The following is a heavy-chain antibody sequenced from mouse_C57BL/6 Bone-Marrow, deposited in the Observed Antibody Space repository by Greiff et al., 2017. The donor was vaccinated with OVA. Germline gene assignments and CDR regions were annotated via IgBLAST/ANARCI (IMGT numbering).Heavy chain of an antibody. CDR2: IDPSDSYT. CDR3: ARHPFYYYGSSYKSGY. CDR1: GYTFTSYW. V-gene: IGHV1-50*01. D-gene: IGHD1-1*01. Sequence: QVQLQQPGAELVKPGASVKLSCKASGYTFTSYWMQWVKQRPGQGLEWIGEIDPSDSYTNYNQKFKGKATLTVDTSSSTAYMQLSSLTSGDSAVYYCARHPFYYYGSSYKSGYWGQGTTLTVSS. J-gene: IGHJ2*01.